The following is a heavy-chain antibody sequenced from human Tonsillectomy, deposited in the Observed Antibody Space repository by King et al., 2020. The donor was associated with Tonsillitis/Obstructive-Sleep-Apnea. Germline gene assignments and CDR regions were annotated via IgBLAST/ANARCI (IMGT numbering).Heavy chain of an antibody. CDR3: ARKGETAMAPYYFDY. Sequence: VQLVESGAEVKKPGESLKISCKGSGYYFSSYWIAWVRQMPGKSLEWMGIIYPGDSDTRYSPSFQGQVTISADKSISTAYLQWSSLKASDTAMYYCARKGETAMAPYYFDYWGQGTLVTVSS. J-gene: IGHJ4*02. V-gene: IGHV5-51*01. CDR2: IYPGDSDT. D-gene: IGHD5-18*01. CDR1: GYYFSSYW.